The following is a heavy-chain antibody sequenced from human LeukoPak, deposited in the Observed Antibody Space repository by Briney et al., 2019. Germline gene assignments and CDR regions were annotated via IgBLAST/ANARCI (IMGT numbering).Heavy chain of an antibody. D-gene: IGHD3-3*01. CDR1: GFSFSKYW. CDR2: INLDGSSR. J-gene: IGHJ4*02. CDR3: ARGDLEG. Sequence: GGSLRLSCAASGFSFSKYWMHWVRQAPGKGLVWVSRINLDGSSRSYADSVKGRFTISRDNAKNTLYLQMNSLRAEDTAVYYCARGDLEGWGQGTLVTVSS. V-gene: IGHV3-74*01.